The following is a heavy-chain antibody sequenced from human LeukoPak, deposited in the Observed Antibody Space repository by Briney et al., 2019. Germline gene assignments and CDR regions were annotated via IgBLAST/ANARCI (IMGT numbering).Heavy chain of an antibody. J-gene: IGHJ6*04. CDR2: ISHSGST. V-gene: IGHV4-34*01. D-gene: IGHD3-9*01. Sequence: PSETLSLTCAVYGGSFSAYYWSWLRQPPGKGLEWVGEISHSGSTSSNPSLIPRVTLSVHTSKTQFSLNLPSVTAADTAVYYCARELVYPYYDILTGDYIYYYCGMDVWGKGTTVTVSS. CDR1: GGSFSAYY. CDR3: ARELVYPYYDILTGDYIYYYCGMDV.